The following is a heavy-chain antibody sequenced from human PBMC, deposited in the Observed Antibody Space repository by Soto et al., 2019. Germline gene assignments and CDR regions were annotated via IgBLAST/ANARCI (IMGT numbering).Heavy chain of an antibody. CDR1: GYSFSNFW. V-gene: IGHV5-51*01. Sequence: GESLKISCQASGYSFSNFWIAWVRQMPGEGLEWLGIIYPDDSDTRYSPSFLGQVTISADKSISTAYLQWSSLKASDTAMYYCARPIGYVWGSYRYDAFDIWGQGTMVTVSS. CDR2: IYPDDSDT. J-gene: IGHJ3*02. D-gene: IGHD3-16*02. CDR3: ARPIGYVWGSYRYDAFDI.